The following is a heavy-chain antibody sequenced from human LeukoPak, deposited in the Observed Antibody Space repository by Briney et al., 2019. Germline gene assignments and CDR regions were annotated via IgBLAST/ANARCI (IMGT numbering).Heavy chain of an antibody. J-gene: IGHJ5*02. CDR3: ARDPNGEYYDFWSGSPGGWFDP. D-gene: IGHD3-3*01. V-gene: IGHV1-2*06. CDR2: INPNSGGT. CDR1: GYTFTGYY. Sequence: ASVKVSCKASGYTFTGYYMHWVRQAPGQGLEWMGRINPNSGGTSYAQKFQGRVTMTRDTSTSTAYMELSRLRSDDTAVYYCARDPNGEYYDFWSGSPGGWFDPWGQGTLVTVSS.